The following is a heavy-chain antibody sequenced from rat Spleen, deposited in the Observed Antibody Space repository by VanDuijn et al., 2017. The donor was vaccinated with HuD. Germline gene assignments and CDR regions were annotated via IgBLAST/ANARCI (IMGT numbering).Heavy chain of an antibody. CDR2: ITNTGGST. J-gene: IGHJ1*01. CDR3: TNGGMGTLEFLSYFDS. D-gene: IGHD1-7*01. CDR1: GFTFNNYW. Sequence: EVQLVESGEGLVQPGRSLKLSCVASGFTFNNYWMTWIRQAPGKGLEWVASITNTGGSTYYPDSVKGRFTISRDNAKSTLYLQMTSLRSEYTATYYGTNGGMGTLEFLSYFDSWGHGTMGTGST. V-gene: IGHV5-31*01.